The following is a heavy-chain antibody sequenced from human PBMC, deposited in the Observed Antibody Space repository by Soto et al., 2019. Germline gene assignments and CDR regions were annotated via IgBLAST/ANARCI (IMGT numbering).Heavy chain of an antibody. D-gene: IGHD2-2*01. J-gene: IGHJ5*02. Sequence: GGSLRLSCAASGFTFSSYWMHWVRQAPGKGLVWVSRINSDGSSTSYADSVKGRFTISRDNAKNTLYLQMNSLRAEDTAVYYCARDRYCSSTSCYENWFGPWGQGTLVTVSS. CDR1: GFTFSSYW. CDR3: ARDRYCSSTSCYENWFGP. V-gene: IGHV3-74*01. CDR2: INSDGSST.